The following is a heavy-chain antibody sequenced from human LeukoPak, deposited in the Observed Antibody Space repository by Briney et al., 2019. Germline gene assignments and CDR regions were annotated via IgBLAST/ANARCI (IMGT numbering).Heavy chain of an antibody. CDR1: GFIFSSYA. CDR3: AKNEVVSTLVYYFDH. D-gene: IGHD2-15*01. J-gene: IGHJ4*02. V-gene: IGHV3-23*01. Sequence: PGRSLRLSCAGSGFIFSSYAMSWVRQAPGKGLEWVSAISGSGGSTYYADSVKGRFTISRDNSKNTLDLQMNSLRAEDTAVYYCAKNEVVSTLVYYFDHWGQGTLVTVSS. CDR2: ISGSGGST.